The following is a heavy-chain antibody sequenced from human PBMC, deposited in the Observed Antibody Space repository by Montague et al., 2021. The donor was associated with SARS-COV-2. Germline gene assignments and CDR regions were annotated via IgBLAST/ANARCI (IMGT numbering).Heavy chain of an antibody. J-gene: IGHJ5*02. CDR2: IHFSGST. D-gene: IGHD6-13*01. CDR1: GGSISSYF. CDR3: ARDGDSSSWYWFDP. Sequence: SQTLSLTCTVSGGSISSYFWSWIWHPPGPGLEWIGFIHFSGSTNYNSSPSSRVPISVATSKNPISLKLRSVTAADTAVYYCARDGDSSSWYWFDPWGQGTLVTVSS. V-gene: IGHV4-59*13.